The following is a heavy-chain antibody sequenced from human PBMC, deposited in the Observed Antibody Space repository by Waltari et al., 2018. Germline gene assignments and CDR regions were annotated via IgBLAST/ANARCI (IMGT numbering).Heavy chain of an antibody. CDR1: GFTFNSAW. D-gene: IGHD2-21*01. V-gene: IGHV3-15*01. J-gene: IGHJ4*02. CDR3: TAGIPFDY. CDR2: IKSNSDGGTT. Sequence: EVQLVESGGGLIKPGGSLRLSCTGSGFTFNSAWMSWVRQAQGVGLEWSGRIKSNSDGGTTDYAAPVKGRFTLSRDDSKSTVYLQMNGLKVGDTAVYFCTAGIPFDYWGQGALVTVSS.